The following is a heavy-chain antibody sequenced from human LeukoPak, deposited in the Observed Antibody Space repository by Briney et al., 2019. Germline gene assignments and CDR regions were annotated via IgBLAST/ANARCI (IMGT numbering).Heavy chain of an antibody. CDR3: ARDSTQRIMITFGGVIADYYYYMDV. J-gene: IGHJ6*03. Sequence: GASVKVSCKTSGDTLTNYGISWVRQAPGEGLEWMGGIIATLGTTNYAQKFQGRVTITADKSTSTAYMELSSLRSEDTAVYYCARDSTQRIMITFGGVIADYYYYMDVWGKGTTVTVS. CDR1: GDTLTNYG. CDR2: IIATLGTT. V-gene: IGHV1-69*10. D-gene: IGHD3-16*02.